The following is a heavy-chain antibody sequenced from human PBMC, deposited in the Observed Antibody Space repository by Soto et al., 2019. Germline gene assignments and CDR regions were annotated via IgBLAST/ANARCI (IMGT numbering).Heavy chain of an antibody. CDR2: ISSSSSYI. CDR1: GFTFSSYS. V-gene: IGHV3-21*01. J-gene: IGHJ3*02. D-gene: IGHD3-3*01. CDR3: ARGYNYDFWSGYYAGAFDI. Sequence: GGSLRLSCAASGFTFSSYSMNWVRQAPGKGLEWVSSISSSSSYIYYADSVKGRFTISRDNAKNSLYLQMNSLRAEDTAVYYCARGYNYDFWSGYYAGAFDIWGQGTMVTVSS.